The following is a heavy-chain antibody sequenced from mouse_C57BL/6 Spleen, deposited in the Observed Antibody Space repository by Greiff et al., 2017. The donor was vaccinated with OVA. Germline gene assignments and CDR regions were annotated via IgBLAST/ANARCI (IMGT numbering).Heavy chain of an antibody. D-gene: IGHD2-1*01. CDR2: ISNGGGST. Sequence: EVKLVESGGGLVQPGGSLKLSCAASGFTFSDYYMYWVRQTPEKRLEWVAYISNGGGSTYYPDTVKGRFTISRDNAKNTLYLQMSRLKSEDTAMYYCARHLVGNLGYFDVWGTGTTVTVSS. CDR1: GFTFSDYY. V-gene: IGHV5-12*01. CDR3: ARHLVGNLGYFDV. J-gene: IGHJ1*03.